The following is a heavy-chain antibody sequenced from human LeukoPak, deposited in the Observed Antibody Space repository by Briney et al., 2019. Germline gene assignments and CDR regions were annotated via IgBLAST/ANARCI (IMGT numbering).Heavy chain of an antibody. J-gene: IGHJ4*02. D-gene: IGHD3-22*01. CDR1: GGSISSSSYY. CDR3: ARLPEDTYDSSGYYLPYYFDY. CDR2: IYYSGST. Sequence: PSETLSLTCTVSGGSISSSSYYWGWIRQPPGKGLEWIGSIYYSGSTYYNPSLKSRVTISVDTSKNQFSLKLSSVTAADTAVYYCARLPEDTYDSSGYYLPYYFDYWGQGTLVTVSS. V-gene: IGHV4-39*07.